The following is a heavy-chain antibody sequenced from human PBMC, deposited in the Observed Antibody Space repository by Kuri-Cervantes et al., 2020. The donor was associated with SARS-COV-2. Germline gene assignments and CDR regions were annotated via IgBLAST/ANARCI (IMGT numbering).Heavy chain of an antibody. D-gene: IGHD6-19*01. CDR2: ISSSSSNI. CDR3: AHTLIAVAGYFDY. Sequence: GGSLRLSCAVSGFTHTSYSMNWVRQTPGKGLEWVAYISSSSSNINHADSVESRFTISRDNSKNTLYLQMHSQRAEDTAVYYYAHTLIAVAGYFDYWGQGTLVTVSS. J-gene: IGHJ4*02. V-gene: IGHV3-21*04. CDR1: GFTHTSYS.